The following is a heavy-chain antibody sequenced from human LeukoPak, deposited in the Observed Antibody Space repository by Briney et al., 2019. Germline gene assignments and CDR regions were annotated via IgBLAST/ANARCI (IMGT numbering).Heavy chain of an antibody. V-gene: IGHV1-2*06. CDR3: AREEYTYGFYY. CDR2: INPNSGGT. J-gene: IGHJ4*02. Sequence: GASVKVSCKAAGYTFTGYYMFWVRQAPGQGLEWMGRINPNSGGTNYAQKFQGRVTMTKDTSISTAYMELNRLRSDDTAMYYCAREEYTYGFYYWGQGTLVTVSS. D-gene: IGHD5-18*01. CDR1: GYTFTGYY.